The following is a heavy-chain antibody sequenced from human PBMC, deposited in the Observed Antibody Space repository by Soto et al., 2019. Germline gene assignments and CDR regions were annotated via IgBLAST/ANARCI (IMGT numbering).Heavy chain of an antibody. CDR2: IYPGDSET. V-gene: IGHV5-51*01. CDR1: GYSFANYR. CDR3: ARPGAPTDTVVYDF. Sequence: GESLKISCKASGYSFANYRTGWVCQKPGKGLEWMGVIYPGDSETTYSPSFEGQVIISVDRSRGTAFLEWSSLKASDTAMYYCARPGAPTDTVVYDFWGQGTQVTVSS. J-gene: IGHJ4*02. D-gene: IGHD5-18*01.